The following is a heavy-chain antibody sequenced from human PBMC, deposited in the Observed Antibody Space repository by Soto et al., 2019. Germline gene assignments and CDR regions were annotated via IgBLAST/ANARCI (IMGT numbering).Heavy chain of an antibody. CDR1: GFSFGSYA. V-gene: IGHV3-23*01. J-gene: IGHJ4*02. CDR3: ARWSYLDY. CDR2: ISGSDGKT. D-gene: IGHD3-3*01. Sequence: XGSLRLSCAASGFSFGSYALSWVRQAPGKGLEWVSTISGSDGKTFYADSVKGRFSISRDTSQNTLYLQMNSLRADDTAIYYCARWSYLDYWGQGTRVTVSS.